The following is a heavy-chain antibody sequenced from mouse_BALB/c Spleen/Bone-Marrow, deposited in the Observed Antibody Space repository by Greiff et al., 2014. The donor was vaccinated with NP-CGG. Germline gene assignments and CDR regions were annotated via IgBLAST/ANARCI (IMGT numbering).Heavy chain of an antibody. V-gene: IGHV5-17*02. J-gene: IGHJ4*01. CDR1: GFTFSSFG. CDR2: ISSGSSSI. CDR3: TRWGYAGDYYAMDY. Sequence: VQLKESGGGFVQPGGSRKLSCAASGFTFSSFGMHWVRQAPEQGLEWVGYISSGSSSIYYKDTVKGRFTISINNDKSSLLLQLKSLRSEDAAIYYCTRWGYAGDYYAMDYWGQGTPVTVSA. D-gene: IGHD2-14*01.